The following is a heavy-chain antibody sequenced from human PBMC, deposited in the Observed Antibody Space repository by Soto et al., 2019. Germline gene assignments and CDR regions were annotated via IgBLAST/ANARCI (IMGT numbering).Heavy chain of an antibody. CDR3: TRDRGGNFYGGFDY. V-gene: IGHV3-74*01. CDR2: INIEGNTT. CDR1: GFTFNNYW. D-gene: IGHD1-26*01. Sequence: EVQLVESGGGLVQPGGSLRLSCAASGFTFNNYWMHWVRQAPGKGLVWVSRINIEGNTTDYADSVRGRFAISRDNAKNTLYLQINSLRDEDTAVYYCTRDRGGNFYGGFDYWGRGTLVTVSP. J-gene: IGHJ4*02.